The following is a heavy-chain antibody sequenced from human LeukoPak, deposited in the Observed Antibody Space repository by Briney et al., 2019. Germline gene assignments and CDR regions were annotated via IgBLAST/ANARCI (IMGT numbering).Heavy chain of an antibody. CDR1: GYTFTGYY. CDR2: INPKSGGT. J-gene: IGHJ4*02. D-gene: IGHD3-16*02. V-gene: IGHV1-2*02. CDR3: ARMLTLGGVIAPFDY. Sequence: ASVKVSCKSSGYTFTGYYIHWVRQAPGQGLEWMGWINPKSGGTNYAQKFQGGVTMTRDTSISTAYMDLSRLRSDDTAVYYCARMLTLGGVIAPFDYWGQRSLVTVSS.